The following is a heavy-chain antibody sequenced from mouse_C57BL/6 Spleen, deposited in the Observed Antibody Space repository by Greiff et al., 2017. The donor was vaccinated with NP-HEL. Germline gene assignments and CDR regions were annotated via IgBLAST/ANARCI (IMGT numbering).Heavy chain of an antibody. CDR1: GFTFSDYG. CDR2: ISSGSSTI. V-gene: IGHV5-17*01. Sequence: EVMLVESGGGLVKPGGSLKLSCAASGFTFSDYGMHWVRQAPEKGLEWVAYISSGSSTIYYADTVKGRFTISRDNAKNTLFLQMTSLRSEDTAMYYCARTNWDEYFDVWGTGTTVTVSS. CDR3: ARTNWDEYFDV. D-gene: IGHD4-1*01. J-gene: IGHJ1*03.